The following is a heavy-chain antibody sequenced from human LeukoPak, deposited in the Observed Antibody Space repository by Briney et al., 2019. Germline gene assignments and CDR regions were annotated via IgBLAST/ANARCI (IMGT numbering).Heavy chain of an antibody. V-gene: IGHV4-61*02. D-gene: IGHD6-19*01. CDR1: GGSISSGSYY. CDR2: IYTSGST. J-gene: IGHJ4*02. Sequence: SETLSLTCTVSGGSISSGSYYWSWIRQPAGKGLEWIGRIYTSGSTNYNPSLKSRVTISVDTSKNQSSLKLSSVTAADTAVYYCARGPSGWFDPGDYWGQGTLVTVSS. CDR3: ARGPSGWFDPGDY.